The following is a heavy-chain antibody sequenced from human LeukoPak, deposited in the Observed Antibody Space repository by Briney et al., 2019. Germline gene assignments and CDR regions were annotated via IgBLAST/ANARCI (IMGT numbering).Heavy chain of an antibody. Sequence: SETLSLTCTVSGGSISSSSYYWGWLRQPPGKGLEWIGSIYYRGSTYYNPSLKSRVTISVDTSKNQFSLKLSSVTAADTAVYYGARYSSGYSSGWYFHDAFDIWGQGTMVTVSS. V-gene: IGHV4-39*01. CDR2: IYYRGST. D-gene: IGHD6-19*01. CDR1: GGSISSSSYY. CDR3: ARYSSGYSSGWYFHDAFDI. J-gene: IGHJ3*02.